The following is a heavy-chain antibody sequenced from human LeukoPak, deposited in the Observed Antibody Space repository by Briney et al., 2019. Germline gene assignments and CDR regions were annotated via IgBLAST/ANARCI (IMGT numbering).Heavy chain of an antibody. J-gene: IGHJ6*02. CDR3: AREVRYSSSWYGPDYYYGMDV. D-gene: IGHD6-13*01. CDR1: GGSFSGYY. Sequence: PSETLSLTCAVYGGSFSGYYWSWIRQPPGKGLEWIGEINHSGSTNYNPSLKSRVTISVDTSKNQFSLKLSSVTAADTAVYYCAREVRYSSSWYGPDYYYGMDVWGQGTTVTVSS. V-gene: IGHV4-34*01. CDR2: INHSGST.